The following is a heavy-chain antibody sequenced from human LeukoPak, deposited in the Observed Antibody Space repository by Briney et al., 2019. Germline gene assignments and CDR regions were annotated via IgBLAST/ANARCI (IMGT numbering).Heavy chain of an antibody. Sequence: SETLSLTCSVSGGSISSYYWSWIRQPPGKGLEWIGYIYYSGSTNYNPSLKSRVTISVDTSKNQFSLKLSSVTAADTAVYYCARDTGDYGSGRLDYWGQGTLVTVSS. CDR1: GGSISSYY. D-gene: IGHD3-10*01. CDR2: IYYSGST. CDR3: ARDTGDYGSGRLDY. V-gene: IGHV4-59*01. J-gene: IGHJ4*02.